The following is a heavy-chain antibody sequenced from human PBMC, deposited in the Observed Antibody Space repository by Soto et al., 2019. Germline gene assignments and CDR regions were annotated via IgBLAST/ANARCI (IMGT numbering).Heavy chain of an antibody. CDR2: IKQEGSEK. CDR1: GFTFSSYW. J-gene: IGHJ4*02. D-gene: IGHD3-3*01. Sequence: EVQLVESGGGLVQPGGSLRLSCAASGFTFSSYWMSWVRQAPGTGLEWVANIKQEGSEKYYVDSVKGRFTISRDNAKNSLYLQMNSLRAEDTAVYYCARVRSITIFGVVMTSRYYFDYWGQGTLVTVSS. V-gene: IGHV3-7*01. CDR3: ARVRSITIFGVVMTSRYYFDY.